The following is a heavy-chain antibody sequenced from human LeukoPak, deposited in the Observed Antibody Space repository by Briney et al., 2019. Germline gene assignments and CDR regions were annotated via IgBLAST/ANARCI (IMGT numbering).Heavy chain of an antibody. J-gene: IGHJ3*02. V-gene: IGHV4-59*11. CDR2: IYYSGST. CDR1: GGSNNGQY. D-gene: IGHD3-10*01. CDR3: ASAYYYATGSYDAFDI. Sequence: SETLSLSCTASGGSNNGQYWSWIRQPPGKGLEWIGYIYYSGSTNHNPSLKSRVTISVDTSKNQFSLKLSSVTAADTAVYYCASAYYYATGSYDAFDIWGQGTTVTVSS.